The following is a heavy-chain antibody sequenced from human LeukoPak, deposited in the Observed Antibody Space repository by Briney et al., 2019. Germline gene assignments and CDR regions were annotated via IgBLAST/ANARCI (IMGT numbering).Heavy chain of an antibody. CDR2: ISYDGSNK. Sequence: QPGGSLRLSCAASGFTFSSYAMHWVRQAPGKGLEWVAVISYDGSNKYYADSVKGRFTISRDNSKNTLYLQMNSLRAEDTAVYYCARAAGYCSGGSCHHLYFDYWGQGTLVTVSS. V-gene: IGHV3-30*04. J-gene: IGHJ4*02. CDR3: ARAAGYCSGGSCHHLYFDY. CDR1: GFTFSSYA. D-gene: IGHD2-15*01.